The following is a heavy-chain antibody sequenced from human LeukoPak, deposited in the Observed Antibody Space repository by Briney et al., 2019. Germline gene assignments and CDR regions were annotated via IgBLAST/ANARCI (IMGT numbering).Heavy chain of an antibody. Sequence: SETLSPTCTVSGGSISSGGYYWSWIRQHPGKGLEWIGYIYYSGSTYYNPSLKSRVTISVDTSKNQFSLKLSSVTAADTAVYYCARRGGTYTYVGAMYYFDSWDQGTLVTVSS. CDR2: IYYSGST. J-gene: IGHJ4*02. V-gene: IGHV4-31*03. CDR3: ARRGGTYTYVGAMYYFDS. D-gene: IGHD2-2*02. CDR1: GGSISSGGYY.